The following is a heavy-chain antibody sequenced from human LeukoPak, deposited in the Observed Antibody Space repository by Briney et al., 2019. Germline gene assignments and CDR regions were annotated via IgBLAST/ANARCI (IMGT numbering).Heavy chain of an antibody. CDR2: VWYDGSNK. CDR3: AKEVELYFDY. V-gene: IGHV3-33*06. Sequence: GGSLRLSCAASGFTFSSYGMHWVRQAPGKGLEWVAVVWYDGSNKYYADSVKGRFTISRDNSKNTLYLQMNSLRAEDTAVYYCAKEVELYFDYWGQGTLVTVSS. J-gene: IGHJ4*02. D-gene: IGHD1-7*01. CDR1: GFTFSSYG.